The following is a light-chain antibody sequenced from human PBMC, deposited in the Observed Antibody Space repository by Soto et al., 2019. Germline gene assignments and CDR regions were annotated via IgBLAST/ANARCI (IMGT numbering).Light chain of an antibody. J-gene: IGLJ2*01. CDR3: CSYTLRSTLV. CDR1: SSDVGGYQY. CDR2: EVS. V-gene: IGLV2-14*01. Sequence: QSVLTQPASVSGSPGQSITISCTGTSSDVGGYQYVSWYQQYPGKAPKLVIYEVSNRPSGVSIRFSGSKSADTASLTISGLQAEDEADYYCCSYTLRSTLVFGGGTKLTVL.